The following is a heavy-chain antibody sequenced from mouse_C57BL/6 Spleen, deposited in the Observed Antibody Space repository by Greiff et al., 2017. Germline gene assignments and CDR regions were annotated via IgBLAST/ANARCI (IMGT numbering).Heavy chain of an antibody. CDR3: ARGRAYGNYAMDY. CDR1: GFSLTSYG. D-gene: IGHD1-1*01. V-gene: IGHV2-2*01. Sequence: VQLQQSGPGLVQPSQSLSITCPVSGFSLTSYGVHWVRQSPGKGLEWLGVIWSGGSTDYNAAFISRLSISKDNSKSQVFFKMNSLQADDTAIYYCARGRAYGNYAMDYWGQGTSVTVSS. CDR2: IWSGGST. J-gene: IGHJ4*01.